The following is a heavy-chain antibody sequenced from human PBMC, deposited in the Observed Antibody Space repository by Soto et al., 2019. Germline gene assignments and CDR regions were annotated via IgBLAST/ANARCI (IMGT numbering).Heavy chain of an antibody. V-gene: IGHV1-46*01. CDR3: AREGSGYSYFYGMDV. CDR2: INPSGGST. Sequence: GASVRVSCKASGYTFTSYYMHSVRQAPGQGLEWMGIINPSGGSTSYAQKFQGRVTMSRDTCTSTVYMELSSLRSEDTAVYYCAREGSGYSYFYGMDVWGQGTTVTVSS. CDR1: GYTFTSYY. J-gene: IGHJ6*02. D-gene: IGHD5-18*01.